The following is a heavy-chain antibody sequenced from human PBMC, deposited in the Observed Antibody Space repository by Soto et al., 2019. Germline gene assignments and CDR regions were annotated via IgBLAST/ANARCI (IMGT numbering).Heavy chain of an antibody. CDR2: LYYSGSP. V-gene: IGHV4-59*01. CDR3: TGRLAAAGWFDP. D-gene: IGHD6-13*01. CDR1: GGSISSYY. J-gene: IGHJ5*02. Sequence: SETLSLTCTVSGGSISSYYWTWIRQPPGKGLEWIGNLYYSGSPNYNPSLRSRLTISLDTSKSQVSLTLTSATAADTAVYYCTGRLAAAGWFDPWSQGTLGTVAS.